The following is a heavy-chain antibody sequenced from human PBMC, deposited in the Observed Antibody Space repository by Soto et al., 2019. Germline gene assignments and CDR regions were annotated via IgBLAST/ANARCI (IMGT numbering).Heavy chain of an antibody. CDR1: GFSLSTSGMC. J-gene: IGHJ5*02. Sequence: ESGPTLVNPTQTLTLTCTFSGFSLSTSGMCVSWIRQPPGKALEWLALIDWDDDKYYSTSLKTRLTISKDTSKNQVVLTMTNMDPVDTATYYCARSRPYCTNGVCYRGYNWFDPWGQGTLVTVSS. D-gene: IGHD2-8*01. CDR3: ARSRPYCTNGVCYRGYNWFDP. V-gene: IGHV2-70*01. CDR2: IDWDDDK.